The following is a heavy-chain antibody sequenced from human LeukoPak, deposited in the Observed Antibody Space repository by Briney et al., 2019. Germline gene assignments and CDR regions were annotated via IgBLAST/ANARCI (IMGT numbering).Heavy chain of an antibody. CDR3: ARASRQFQDAFDI. J-gene: IGHJ3*02. V-gene: IGHV3-66*01. Sequence: GGSLRLSCAASGITVSSNYMSWVRQAPGQGLELVSAIYSGGSTDSVDSVKGRFTISRDDSKNTMYLQRSSLRAEDTAVYYCARASRQFQDAFDIWGQGTMVTVSS. D-gene: IGHD5-24*01. CDR1: GITVSSNY. CDR2: IYSGGST.